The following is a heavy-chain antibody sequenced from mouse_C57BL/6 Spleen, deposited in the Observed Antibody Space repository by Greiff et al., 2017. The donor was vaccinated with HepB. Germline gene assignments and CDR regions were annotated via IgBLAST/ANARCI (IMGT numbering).Heavy chain of an antibody. CDR1: GISITTGNYR. V-gene: IGHV3-5*01. CDR2: IYYSGTI. Sequence: EVKLVESGPGLVKPSQTVFLTCTVTGISITTGNYRWSWIRQFPGNKLEWIGYIYYSGTITYNPLLTSRTTITRDTPKNQFLLEMNSLTAEDTATYYCARDRDYWYFDVWGTGTTVTVSS. J-gene: IGHJ1*03. CDR3: ARDRDYWYFDV.